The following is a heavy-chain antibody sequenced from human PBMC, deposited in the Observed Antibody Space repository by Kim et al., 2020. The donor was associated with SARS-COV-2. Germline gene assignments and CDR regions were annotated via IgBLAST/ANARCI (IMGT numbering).Heavy chain of an antibody. CDR1: GFTFSSYG. Sequence: GGSLRLSCAASGFTFSSYGMHWVRQAPGKGLEWVAVISYDGSNKNYVDSVKGRFTISSDNSKNTLYLQMNSLRAEDTAVYYCARDIASYSSGWIYYYYGIDVWGQGTTVNVSS. J-gene: IGHJ6*02. CDR2: ISYDGSNK. D-gene: IGHD6-19*01. CDR3: ARDIASYSSGWIYYYYGIDV. V-gene: IGHV3-30*04.